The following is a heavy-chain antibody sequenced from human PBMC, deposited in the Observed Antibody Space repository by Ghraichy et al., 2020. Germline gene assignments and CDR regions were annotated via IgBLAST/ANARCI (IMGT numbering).Heavy chain of an antibody. V-gene: IGHV3-21*01. D-gene: IGHD5-12*01. Sequence: GGSLRLSCAASGFTFSSYSMNWVRQAPGKGLEWVSSISSSSSYIYYADSVKGRFTISRDTAKNSLYLQMNSLRAEDTAVYYCAREAVVAYYGMDVWGQGTTVTVAS. CDR1: GFTFSSYS. CDR3: AREAVVAYYGMDV. CDR2: ISSSSSYI. J-gene: IGHJ6*02.